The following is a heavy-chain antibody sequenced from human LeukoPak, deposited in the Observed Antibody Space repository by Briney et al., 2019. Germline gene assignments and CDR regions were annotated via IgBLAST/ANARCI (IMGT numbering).Heavy chain of an antibody. CDR3: ARTTIFGVVTE. Sequence: SETLSLTCSVSGGSINNYYWGWIRQPPGKGLEWIGNIYYSGSTNYNPSLESRVSISVDASKTYLSLTLSSVTAADTAVYYRARTTIFGVVTEWGQGTLVTVSS. CDR2: IYYSGST. J-gene: IGHJ4*02. CDR1: GGSINNYY. V-gene: IGHV4-59*08. D-gene: IGHD3-3*01.